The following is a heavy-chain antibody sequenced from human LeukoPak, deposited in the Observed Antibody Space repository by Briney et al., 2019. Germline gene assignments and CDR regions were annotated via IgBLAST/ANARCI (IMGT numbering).Heavy chain of an antibody. CDR3: ARARGNTYGYFEY. CDR1: GLTLSGYW. CDR2: INGDASST. D-gene: IGHD5-18*01. Sequence: GESLRLSCAASGLTLSGYWMHWVRQAPGKVQVLGLRINGDASSTSYADSVKGRFTISRDNAKSTLYLQMNSLRVEDTAVYYCARARGNTYGYFEYWGQGTLVTVSS. V-gene: IGHV3-74*01. J-gene: IGHJ4*02.